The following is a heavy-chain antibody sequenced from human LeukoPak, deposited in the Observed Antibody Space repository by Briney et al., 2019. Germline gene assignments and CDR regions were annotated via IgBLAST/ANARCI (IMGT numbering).Heavy chain of an antibody. D-gene: IGHD3-3*01. CDR3: ARGGESDFWSGQNYYYYYMDV. CDR1: GYTFTGYY. CDR2: INPNSGGT. Sequence: ASVKVSCKASGYTFTGYYMHWVRQAPGQGLEWMGRINPNSGGTNYAQKFQGRVTMTRDTSISTVYMELSRLRSDDTAVYYCARGGESDFWSGQNYYYYYMDVWGKGTTVTVSS. J-gene: IGHJ6*03. V-gene: IGHV1-2*06.